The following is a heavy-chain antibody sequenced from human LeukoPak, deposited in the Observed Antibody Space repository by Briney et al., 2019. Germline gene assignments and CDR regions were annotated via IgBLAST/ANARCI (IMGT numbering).Heavy chain of an antibody. V-gene: IGHV1-8*03. CDR2: VNLNSGNT. J-gene: IGHJ4*02. D-gene: IGHD2-15*01. Sequence: ASVKVSCKASGYTFTRYDINWVRQATGQGLEWMGWVNLNSGNTGYAQKFQGRVTITRDTSINTAYMELNSLRSEDTAVYYCARVDGSPDSWGQGTLVTVSS. CDR1: GYTFTRYD. CDR3: ARVDGSPDS.